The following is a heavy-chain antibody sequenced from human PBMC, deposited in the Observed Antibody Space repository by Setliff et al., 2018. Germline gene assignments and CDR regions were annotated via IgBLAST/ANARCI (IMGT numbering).Heavy chain of an antibody. CDR2: IYSSGST. Sequence: SETLSLTCTVSGGSISSDYWSWIRQPPGKGLEWIGYIYSSGSTKYNPSLKSRVTISVDTSKNQFSLKLNSVTAADTAVYYCARQQWLYYYYYYMDVWGKGTTVTVSS. CDR3: ARQQWLYYYYYYMDV. V-gene: IGHV4-4*08. CDR1: GGSISSDY. J-gene: IGHJ6*03. D-gene: IGHD6-19*01.